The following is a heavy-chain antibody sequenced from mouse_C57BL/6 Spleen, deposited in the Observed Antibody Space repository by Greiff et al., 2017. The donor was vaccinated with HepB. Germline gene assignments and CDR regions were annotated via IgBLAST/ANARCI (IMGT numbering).Heavy chain of an antibody. CDR1: GYTFTSYW. CDR2: IDPSDSYT. D-gene: IGHD4-1*01. Sequence: QVQLQQPGAELVMPGASVKLSCKASGYTFTSYWMHWVKQRPGQGLEWIGEIDPSDSYTNYNQKFKGKSTSTVDKSSSTAYMQLSSLTSEDSAVYYCAKGGLGRWFDYWGQGTTLTVSS. J-gene: IGHJ2*01. V-gene: IGHV1-69*01. CDR3: AKGGLGRWFDY.